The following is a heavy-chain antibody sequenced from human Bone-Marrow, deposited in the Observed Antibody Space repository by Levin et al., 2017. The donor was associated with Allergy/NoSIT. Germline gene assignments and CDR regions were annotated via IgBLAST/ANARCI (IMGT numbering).Heavy chain of an antibody. CDR1: GFTFSSYW. CDR2: INSDGSST. V-gene: IGHV3-74*01. D-gene: IGHD1-26*01. J-gene: IGHJ4*02. CDR3: ARVQGGGGATDMLDY. Sequence: GGSLRLSCAASGFTFSSYWMHWVRQAPGKGLVWVSRINSDGSSTSYADSVKGRFTISRDNAKNTLYLQMNSLRAEDTAVYYCARVQGGGGATDMLDYWGQGTLVTVSS.